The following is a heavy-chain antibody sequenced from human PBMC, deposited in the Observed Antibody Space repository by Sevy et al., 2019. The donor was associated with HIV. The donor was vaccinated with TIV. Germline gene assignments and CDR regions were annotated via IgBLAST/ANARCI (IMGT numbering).Heavy chain of an antibody. CDR2: IRYDGSNK. V-gene: IGHV3-30*02. J-gene: IGHJ6*03. D-gene: IGHD1-26*01. CDR1: GFTFSSYG. CDR3: AKDGVGATWGDYDYYYMDV. Sequence: GGSLRLSCAASGFTFSSYGMHWVRQAPGKGLEWVAFIRYDGSNKYYADSVKGRFTISRDNSKNTLYLQMNSLRAEDTAVYYCAKDGVGATWGDYDYYYMDVWGKGTTVTVSS.